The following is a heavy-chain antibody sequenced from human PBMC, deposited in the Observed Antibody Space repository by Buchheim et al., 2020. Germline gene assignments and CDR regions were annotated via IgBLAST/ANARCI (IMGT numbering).Heavy chain of an antibody. V-gene: IGHV4-4*02. CDR1: GGSISSSNW. Sequence: QVQLQESGPGLVKPSGTLSLTCAVSGGSISSSNWGSWVRQPPGKGPEWIGEIYHSGSTNYNPSLKSRVTLTVRKAKNQFALKLSSVTAADTAVYYCARGSEYYDSSGYVAFDIWGQGK. CDR3: ARGSEYYDSSGYVAFDI. D-gene: IGHD3-22*01. CDR2: IYHSGST. J-gene: IGHJ3*02.